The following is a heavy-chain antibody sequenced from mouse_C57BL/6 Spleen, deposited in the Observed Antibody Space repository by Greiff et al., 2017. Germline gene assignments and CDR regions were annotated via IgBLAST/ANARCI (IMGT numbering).Heavy chain of an antibody. D-gene: IGHD2-4*01. J-gene: IGHJ3*01. CDR1: GYTFTDYY. V-gene: IGHV1-19*01. CDR3: ARRGEYDYDAFAY. CDR2: INPYNGGT. Sequence: SGPVLVKPGASVKMSCKASGYTFTDYYMNWVKQSHGKSLEWIGVINPYNGGTSYNQKFKGKATLTVDKSSSTAYMELNSLTSEDSAVYYCARRGEYDYDAFAYWGQGTLVTVSA.